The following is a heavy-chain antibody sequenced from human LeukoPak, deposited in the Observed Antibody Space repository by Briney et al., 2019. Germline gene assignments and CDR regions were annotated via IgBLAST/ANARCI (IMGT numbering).Heavy chain of an antibody. Sequence: SVKVSCKASGGTFSGYAISWVRQAPGQGLEWMGGIIPIFGTANYAQKFQGRVTITADESTSTAYMELSSLRSEDTAVYYCARDLEDYGSSLSNWFDPWGQGTLVTVSS. CDR2: IIPIFGTA. J-gene: IGHJ5*02. CDR3: ARDLEDYGSSLSNWFDP. CDR1: GGTFSGYA. D-gene: IGHD6-13*01. V-gene: IGHV1-69*13.